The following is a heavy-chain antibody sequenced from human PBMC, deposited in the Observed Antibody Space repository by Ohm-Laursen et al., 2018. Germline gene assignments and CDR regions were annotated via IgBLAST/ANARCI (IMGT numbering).Heavy chain of an antibody. CDR2: INPSGGST. Sequence: ASVKVSCKASGYTFTSYYMHWVRQAPGQGLEWMGIINPSGGSTSYAQKFQGRVTMTRDTSTSTVYMELSSLRSEDTAVYYCARDLYDSSGYQAESDDDAFDIWGQGTMVTVSS. J-gene: IGHJ3*02. V-gene: IGHV1-46*01. CDR3: ARDLYDSSGYQAESDDDAFDI. CDR1: GYTFTSYY. D-gene: IGHD3-22*01.